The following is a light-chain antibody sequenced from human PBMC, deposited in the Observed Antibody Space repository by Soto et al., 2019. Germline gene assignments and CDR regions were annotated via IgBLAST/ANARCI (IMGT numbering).Light chain of an antibody. J-gene: IGKJ1*01. CDR1: QTVNSW. CDR3: QQYNSNWT. CDR2: NAS. Sequence: DIQMTQSPSTLSASVGDRVTITCRASQTVNSWLAWYQQKPGKAPKLLIYNASSLKSGVPSRFSGSGVGTEFTLTISSLQPDDSATYFCQQYNSNWTFGHGNKVEIK. V-gene: IGKV1-5*01.